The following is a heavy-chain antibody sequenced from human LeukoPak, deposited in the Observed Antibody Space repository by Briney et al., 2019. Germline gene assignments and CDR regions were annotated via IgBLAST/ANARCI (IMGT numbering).Heavy chain of an antibody. V-gene: IGHV4-59*11. D-gene: IGHD6-13*01. CDR3: ARVYSSSWHVDLNWFDP. J-gene: IGHJ5*02. CDR1: GGSISSHY. CDR2: IYYSGST. Sequence: SETLSLTCTVSGGSISSHYWSWIRQPPGKELEWIGYIYYSGSTNYNPSLKSRVTISVDTSKNQFSLKLSSVTAADTAVYYCARVYSSSWHVDLNWFDPWGQGTLVTVSS.